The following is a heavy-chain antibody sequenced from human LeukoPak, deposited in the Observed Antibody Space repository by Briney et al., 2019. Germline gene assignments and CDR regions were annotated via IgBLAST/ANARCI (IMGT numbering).Heavy chain of an antibody. CDR2: IIPLLGIA. CDR1: GGTFSSYA. V-gene: IGHV1-69*04. D-gene: IGHD3-9*01. Sequence: ASVKVSCKASGGTFSSYAISWVRQAPGQGLEWMGRIIPLLGIANYAQKFQGRVTITADKSTSTAYMELSSLRSEDTAVYYCARDRRYYDILTGPNYYYYGMDVWGQGTTVTVSS. CDR3: ARDRRYYDILTGPNYYYYGMDV. J-gene: IGHJ6*02.